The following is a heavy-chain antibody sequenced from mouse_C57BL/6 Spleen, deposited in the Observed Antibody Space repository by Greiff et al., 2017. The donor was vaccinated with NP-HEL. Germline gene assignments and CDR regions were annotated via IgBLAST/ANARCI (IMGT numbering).Heavy chain of an antibody. J-gene: IGHJ2*01. D-gene: IGHD1-1*01. CDR2: IHPNSGST. V-gene: IGHV1-64*01. CDR1: GYTFTSYW. CDR3: AITPLLTTDNHFDY. Sequence: QVQLQQPGAELVKPGASVKLSCKASGYTFTSYWMHWVKQRPGQGLEWIGMIHPNSGSTNYNEKFKSKATLTVDKSSSTAYMQLSSLTSEDSAVYYCAITPLLTTDNHFDYWGQGTTLTVSS.